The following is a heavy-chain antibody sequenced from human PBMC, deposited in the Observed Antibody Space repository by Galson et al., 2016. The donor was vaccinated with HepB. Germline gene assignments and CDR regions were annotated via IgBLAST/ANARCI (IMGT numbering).Heavy chain of an antibody. Sequence: SVKVSCKASGYNFTNYGITWVRQAPGQGLEWMGWISGYNGNTNYPRKIQGRVTMTTDTSTSTAYMELRSLRSDDTALYYCARSIMVRGVIIRGWFDPWGQGTLVTVSS. CDR3: ARSIMVRGVIIRGWFDP. CDR2: ISGYNGNT. D-gene: IGHD3-10*01. J-gene: IGHJ5*02. CDR1: GYNFTNYG. V-gene: IGHV1-18*04.